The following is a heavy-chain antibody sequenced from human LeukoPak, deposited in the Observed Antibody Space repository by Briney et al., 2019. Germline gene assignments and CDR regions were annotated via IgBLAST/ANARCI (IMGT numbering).Heavy chain of an antibody. J-gene: IGHJ4*02. CDR1: GAPISRFY. D-gene: IGHD6-19*01. Sequence: SETLSLICTASGAPISRFYWNWVRQPPGKGLEWIGNIYNGVPTFFNPSLKSRVTLSVDTSKTQFSLQLASVTAADTPVYYCVQTTGWPGFDYWGQGILVTVSS. CDR2: IYNGVPT. CDR3: VQTTGWPGFDY. V-gene: IGHV4-4*09.